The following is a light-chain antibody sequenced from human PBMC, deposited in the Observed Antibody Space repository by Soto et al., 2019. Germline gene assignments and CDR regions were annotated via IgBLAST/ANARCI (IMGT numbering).Light chain of an antibody. CDR1: QSITTW. Sequence: SPMSQARVNISAYVGDIMNNTCRASQSITTWLAWYQQRPGKAPKLLIYDVSSLQSGVPSRFSGSGSGTEFTITISSLVPADLATYYCHHPKIEPPLTFGRGTKVDIK. CDR3: HHPKIEPPLT. J-gene: IGKJ1*01. CDR2: DVS. V-gene: IGKV1-5*01.